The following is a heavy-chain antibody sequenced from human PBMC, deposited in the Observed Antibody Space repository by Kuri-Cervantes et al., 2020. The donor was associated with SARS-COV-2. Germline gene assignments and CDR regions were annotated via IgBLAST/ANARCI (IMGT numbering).Heavy chain of an antibody. Sequence: GESLKISCAASGFTFKTYGMHWVRQAPGKGLEWVAFTRYDGNNQYYGDSVKGRFSISRDNSKNTLYLHMNSLRAEDTAVYYCARDKRSLDFWSGYYSTRTRYWYFDLWGRGTLVTVSS. J-gene: IGHJ2*01. CDR1: GFTFKTYG. D-gene: IGHD3-3*01. V-gene: IGHV3-30*02. CDR2: TRYDGNNQ. CDR3: ARDKRSLDFWSGYYSTRTRYWYFDL.